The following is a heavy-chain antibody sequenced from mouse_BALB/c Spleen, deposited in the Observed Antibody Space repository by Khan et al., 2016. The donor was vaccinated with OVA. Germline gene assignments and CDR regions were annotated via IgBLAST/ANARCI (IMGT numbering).Heavy chain of an antibody. Sequence: VQLKESGPGLVKPSQSLSLTCTVTGYSITTDYAWNWIRQFPGSKLEWMGHISYSGNTKYNPSLKSRISITRDTSKNQFFLQLKSVTTEDTARYYCARIYGGDFDYWGKGTTLTVSS. CDR3: ARIYGGDFDY. CDR2: ISYSGNT. J-gene: IGHJ2*01. V-gene: IGHV3-2*02. D-gene: IGHD1-1*01. CDR1: GYSITTDYA.